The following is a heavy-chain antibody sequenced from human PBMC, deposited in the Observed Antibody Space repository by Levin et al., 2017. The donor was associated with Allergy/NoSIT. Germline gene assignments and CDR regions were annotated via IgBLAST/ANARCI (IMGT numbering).Heavy chain of an antibody. CDR3: AGESTVVAGARAYFAMDV. CDR1: GYIFTTYW. D-gene: IGHD4-23*01. V-gene: IGHV5-10-1*01. CDR2: IDPSDSYT. J-gene: IGHJ6*02. Sequence: GGSLRLSCKTSGYIFTTYWISWVRQMPGKGLQWMGRIDPSDSYTIYNSSFQGRVTVSADRSISTAYLQWTSLEASAPAVYFCAGESTVVAGARAYFAMDVWGQGTTVTVSS.